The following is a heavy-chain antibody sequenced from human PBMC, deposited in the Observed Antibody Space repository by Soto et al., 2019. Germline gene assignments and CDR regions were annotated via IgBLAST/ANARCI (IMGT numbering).Heavy chain of an antibody. Sequence: QVQLVQSGAEVKKPGSSVKVSCKASGGAFSSYAISWVRQAPGQGLDWMGGNLTLFNIPNYAQKFQGRVTITADEPTSTAYMDLSNLTSEDTAVYYCARRLLGYGCWYFDLWGRGTLITVSS. CDR1: GGAFSSYA. J-gene: IGHJ2*01. D-gene: IGHD5-18*01. V-gene: IGHV1-69*01. CDR2: NLTLFNIP. CDR3: ARRLLGYGCWYFDL.